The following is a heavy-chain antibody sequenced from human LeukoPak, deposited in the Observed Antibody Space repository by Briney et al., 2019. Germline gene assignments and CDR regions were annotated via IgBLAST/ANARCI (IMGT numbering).Heavy chain of an antibody. V-gene: IGHV4-59*12. CDR3: ARPLDYDFWSGYYQDY. CDR1: GGSISRYY. J-gene: IGHJ4*02. D-gene: IGHD3-3*01. CDR2: IYHSGST. Sequence: SETLSLTCTVSGGSISRYYWSWIRQPPGKGLEWIGYIYHSGSTNYNPSLKSRVTISVDTSKNQFSLKLSSVTAADTAVYYCARPLDYDFWSGYYQDYWGQGTLVTVSS.